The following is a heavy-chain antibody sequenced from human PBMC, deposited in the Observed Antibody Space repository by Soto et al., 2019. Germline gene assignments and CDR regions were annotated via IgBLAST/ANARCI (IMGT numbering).Heavy chain of an antibody. CDR3: ARAPDYGSGSYPDAFDI. D-gene: IGHD3-10*01. Sequence: QVQLVQSGAEVKKPGSSVKVSCKASGGTFSSYTISWVRQAPGQGLEWMGRIITILGIANYAQKFQGRVTITADKSTSTAYMELSSLRSEDTAVYYCARAPDYGSGSYPDAFDIWGQGTMVTVSS. J-gene: IGHJ3*02. CDR2: IITILGIA. CDR1: GGTFSSYT. V-gene: IGHV1-69*02.